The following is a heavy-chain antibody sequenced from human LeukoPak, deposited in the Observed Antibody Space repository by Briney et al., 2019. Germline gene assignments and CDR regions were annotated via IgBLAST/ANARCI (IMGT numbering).Heavy chain of an antibody. Sequence: GGSLRLSCAASGFTFDDYGMSWVRQAPGKGLEWVSGINWNGGSTGYADSVKGRFTISRDNDKNSLYLQMNSLRAEDTALYYCARKKDIVVVPAAIAFDIWGQGTMVTVSS. V-gene: IGHV3-20*04. D-gene: IGHD2-2*01. J-gene: IGHJ3*02. CDR1: GFTFDDYG. CDR3: ARKKDIVVVPAAIAFDI. CDR2: INWNGGST.